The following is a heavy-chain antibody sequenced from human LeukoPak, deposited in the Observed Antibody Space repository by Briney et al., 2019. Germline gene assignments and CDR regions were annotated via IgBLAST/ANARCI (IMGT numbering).Heavy chain of an antibody. CDR3: ARGGEQQLVHEVWFDP. CDR1: GGSISSSSYY. CDR2: INHSGST. D-gene: IGHD6-13*01. Sequence: SETLSLTCTVSGGSISSSSYYWGWIRQPPGKGLEWIGEINHSGSTNYNPSLKSRVTISVDTSKNQFSLKLSSVTAADTAVYYCARGGEQQLVHEVWFDPWGQGTLVTVSS. V-gene: IGHV4-39*07. J-gene: IGHJ5*02.